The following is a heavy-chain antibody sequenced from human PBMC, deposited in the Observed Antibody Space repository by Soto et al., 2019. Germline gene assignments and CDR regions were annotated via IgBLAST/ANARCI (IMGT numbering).Heavy chain of an antibody. V-gene: IGHV3-74*01. J-gene: IGHJ5*02. CDR3: SRAIMVNCSGGSCYYVDP. CDR2: INSDGSST. Sequence: EVQLVESGGGLVQPGGSLRLSCAASGFTFSSYWMHWVRQAPGKGLVWVSRINSDGSSTSYADSVKGRFTISRDNAKNTLYLHMYSLRAEDTAVYLYSRAIMVNCSGGSCYYVDPWGQGTLVTVSS. CDR1: GFTFSSYW. D-gene: IGHD2-15*01.